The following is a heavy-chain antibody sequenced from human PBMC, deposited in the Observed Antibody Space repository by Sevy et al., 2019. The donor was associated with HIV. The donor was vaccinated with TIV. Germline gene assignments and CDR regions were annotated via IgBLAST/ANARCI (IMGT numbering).Heavy chain of an antibody. CDR1: GGSMNIYY. CDR3: ARVGFNWNDVDY. CDR2: IYYSGST. J-gene: IGHJ4*02. Sequence: SETLSLTCSVSGGSMNIYYWSWIRQPPGKGLEWIGFIYYSGSTNYNPSLKSRVIISVDTSKNQFSLKLSSVTAADTAVYYCARVGFNWNDVDYWGQGTLVTVSS. D-gene: IGHD1-20*01. V-gene: IGHV4-59*01.